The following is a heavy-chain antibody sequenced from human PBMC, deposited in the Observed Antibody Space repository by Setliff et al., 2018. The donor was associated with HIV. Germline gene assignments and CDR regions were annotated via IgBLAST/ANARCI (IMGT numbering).Heavy chain of an antibody. Sequence: GASVTVSCKASGGTFSSYAISWVRQAPGQGLEWMGGIIPIFGTANYAQKFQGRVTITTDESTSTAYMELSSLRSEDTAVYYCARSYSSGWYGPPGAFDIWDQGTMVTVSS. CDR1: GGTFSSYA. V-gene: IGHV1-69*05. CDR3: ARSYSSGWYGPPGAFDI. J-gene: IGHJ3*02. D-gene: IGHD6-19*01. CDR2: IIPIFGTA.